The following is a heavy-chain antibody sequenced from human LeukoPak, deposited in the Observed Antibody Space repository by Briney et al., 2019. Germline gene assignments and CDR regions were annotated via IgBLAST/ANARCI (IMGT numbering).Heavy chain of an antibody. CDR1: GFTFSSYS. J-gene: IGHJ4*02. V-gene: IGHV3-21*01. CDR2: ISSSSSYI. D-gene: IGHD2-21*01. CDR3: ARDFGGETDY. Sequence: KAGGSLRLSCAASGFTFSSYSMNWVRQAPGKGLEWVSSISSSSSYIYYADSVKGRFTISRDNAKNSLYLQMNSLRAEDTAVYYCARDFGGETDYWGQGTLVTVSS.